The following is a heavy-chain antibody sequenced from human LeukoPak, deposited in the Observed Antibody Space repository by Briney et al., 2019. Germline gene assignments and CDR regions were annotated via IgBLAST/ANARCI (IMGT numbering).Heavy chain of an antibody. D-gene: IGHD6-13*01. J-gene: IGHJ5*02. CDR1: GFTFSSYA. CDR2: ISYDGSNK. V-gene: IGHV3-30-3*01. CDR3: ARDIAAAGTGMTNWFDP. Sequence: GGSLRLSCAASGFTFSSYAMHGVRQAPGKGLEGVAVISYDGSNKYYADSVKGRFTISRDNSKNTLYLQMNSLRAEDTAVYYCARDIAAAGTGMTNWFDPWGQGTLVTVSS.